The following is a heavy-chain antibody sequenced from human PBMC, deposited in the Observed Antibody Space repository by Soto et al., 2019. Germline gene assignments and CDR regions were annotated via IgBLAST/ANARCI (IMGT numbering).Heavy chain of an antibody. J-gene: IGHJ6*02. CDR2: IIPVFGTV. D-gene: IGHD5-12*01. CDR1: GGIFNKYA. CDR3: AKNKSAPELATIASYYYSGLDV. Sequence: QVHLVQAGAEVKKPGSSVKVSCKASGGIFNKYAFSWVRQAPGQGLEWMGGIIPVFGTVNYAQKFQGSVTITADDSTSTAYLELSSLRSEDTAVYYCAKNKSAPELATIASYYYSGLDVWGQGTTVTVS. V-gene: IGHV1-69*01.